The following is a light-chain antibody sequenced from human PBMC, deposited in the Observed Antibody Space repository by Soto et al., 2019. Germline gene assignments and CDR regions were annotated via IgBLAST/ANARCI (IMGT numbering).Light chain of an antibody. Sequence: IQMTQSPSSLSASIGDRVTITCQARHDIRNSLNWYQQTPGKPPKLLISDASNLELGVPSKFSGTGFGTDFSFTFINLQPEDIATYYCQQYDHLSLTFGGGTKVDIK. CDR3: QQYDHLSLT. CDR2: DAS. J-gene: IGKJ4*01. V-gene: IGKV1-33*01. CDR1: HDIRNS.